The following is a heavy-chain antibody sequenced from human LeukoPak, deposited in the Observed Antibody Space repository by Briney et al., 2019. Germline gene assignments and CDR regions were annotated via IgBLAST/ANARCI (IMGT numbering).Heavy chain of an antibody. Sequence: GAPVTVSCKASGYTFTTYDIHWVRQAAGQGLAWVGWMNPNSGNTGYAQKFQGRLTITRNASISTAYMELSSLRSDDTAVYYCARTKPDNSEIYNWGQGTLVTVSS. J-gene: IGHJ4*02. CDR3: ARTKPDNSEIYN. CDR1: GYTFTTYD. D-gene: IGHD3-22*01. CDR2: MNPNSGNT. V-gene: IGHV1-8*03.